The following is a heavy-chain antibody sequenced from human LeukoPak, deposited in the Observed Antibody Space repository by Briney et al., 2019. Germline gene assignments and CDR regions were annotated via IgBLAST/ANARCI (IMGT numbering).Heavy chain of an antibody. CDR3: VKALLGIAAAWGAFDI. D-gene: IGHD6-13*01. Sequence: GGSLRLSCSASGFTFSSYAMHWVRQAPGKGLEYVSAISSNGGSTYYADSVKGRFTISRDNSKNTLYLQMSSLRAEDTAVYYCVKALLGIAAAWGAFDIWGQGTMVTASS. CDR2: ISSNGGST. V-gene: IGHV3-64D*06. CDR1: GFTFSSYA. J-gene: IGHJ3*02.